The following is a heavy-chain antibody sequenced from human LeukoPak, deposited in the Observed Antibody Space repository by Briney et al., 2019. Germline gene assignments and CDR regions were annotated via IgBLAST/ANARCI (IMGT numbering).Heavy chain of an antibody. J-gene: IGHJ6*03. CDR2: IYYSGST. Sequence: SETLSLTCTVSGGSISSSSYYWGWSRQPPGKGLEWIGSIYYSGSTYYNPSRKSRVTISVDTSKNQFSLKLSSVPAADTAVYYCASGFYSSSPKRGYYYYYYMDVWGKGTTVTVSS. V-gene: IGHV4-39*07. CDR3: ASGFYSSSPKRGYYYYYYMDV. D-gene: IGHD6-6*01. CDR1: GGSISSSSYY.